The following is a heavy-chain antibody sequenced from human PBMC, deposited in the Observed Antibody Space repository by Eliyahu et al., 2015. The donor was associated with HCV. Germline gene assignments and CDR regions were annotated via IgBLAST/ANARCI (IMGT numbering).Heavy chain of an antibody. CDR2: MNPNSGNT. CDR3: ARGSPPRNYYGMDL. J-gene: IGHJ6*02. V-gene: IGHV1-8*01. CDR1: GYTFTNYD. Sequence: QVQLVQSGAEVKKPGASVKVSCKASGYTFTNYDINWVRQATGQGLEWMGWMNPNSGNTGYAQKFQGRVTMTNNTSTSTAYMELSSLRSEDTAVYYCARGSPPRNYYGMDLWGQGTTVTVSS.